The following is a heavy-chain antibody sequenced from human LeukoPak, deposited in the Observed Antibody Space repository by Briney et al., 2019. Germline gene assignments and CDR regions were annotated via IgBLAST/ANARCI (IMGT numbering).Heavy chain of an antibody. J-gene: IGHJ3*01. CDR1: GFIFNSYA. Sequence: VGSLRLTCAASGFIFNSYAMSWVRQAPGKGLEWVSTISDIGLSTYYADSVKGRLTISRDNSKSTLSLLLSSLRADDTAIYYCARISLRAFDVWGQGTTVTVSS. CDR3: ARISLRAFDV. CDR2: ISDIGLST. D-gene: IGHD2/OR15-2a*01. V-gene: IGHV3-23*01.